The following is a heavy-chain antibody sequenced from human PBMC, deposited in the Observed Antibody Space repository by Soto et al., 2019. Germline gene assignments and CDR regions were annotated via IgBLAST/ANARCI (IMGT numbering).Heavy chain of an antibody. CDR3: ARMVFYVILTGYYISALSWFDP. D-gene: IGHD3-9*01. J-gene: IGHJ5*02. CDR1: GYTFTSYG. CDR2: ISAYNGNT. V-gene: IGHV1-18*01. Sequence: ASVKVSCKASGYTFTSYGISWVRQAPGQGLEWMGWISAYNGNTNYAQKLQGRVTMTTDTSTSTAYMELRSLRSDDTAVFYCARMVFYVILTGYYISALSWFDPWGQGTLVTVSS.